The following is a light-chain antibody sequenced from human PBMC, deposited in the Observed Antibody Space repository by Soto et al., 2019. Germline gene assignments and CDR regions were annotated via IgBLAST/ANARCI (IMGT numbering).Light chain of an antibody. CDR2: DVS. V-gene: IGLV2-14*01. Sequence: QSALTQPASVSGSPGQSIAISCTGTSSDVGGYSYVSWYQQQPGKAPKLVISDVSNRPSGVSDHFSGSKSGNTASLTISGIQTEDEADYYCASYTTSSTYFFGTGTKVTVL. CDR3: ASYTTSSTYF. J-gene: IGLJ1*01. CDR1: SSDVGGYSY.